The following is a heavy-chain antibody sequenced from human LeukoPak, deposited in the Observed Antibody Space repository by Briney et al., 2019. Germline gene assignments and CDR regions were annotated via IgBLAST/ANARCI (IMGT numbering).Heavy chain of an antibody. CDR1: GGSISSYY. Sequence: PSETISHTCTVSGGSISSYYWSWIRQPPGKGLEWIGYIYYSGSTNYNPSLKSRVTISVGTSKNQFSLKLSSVTAADTAVYYCARVIITIFGVVNYYYYMDVWGKGTTVTVSS. V-gene: IGHV4-59*01. J-gene: IGHJ6*03. CDR2: IYYSGST. CDR3: ARVIITIFGVVNYYYYMDV. D-gene: IGHD3-3*01.